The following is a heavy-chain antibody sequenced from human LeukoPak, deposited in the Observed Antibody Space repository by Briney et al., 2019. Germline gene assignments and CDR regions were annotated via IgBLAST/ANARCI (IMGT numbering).Heavy chain of an antibody. Sequence: GGSLRLSCTSSGFIFGDYAMSRFRQAPGKGLEWVGFIRSKAYGGTKEYAASVKGRFTISRDDSKTIVHLEMNSLQSDDTGVYYCAKGSHGYSSWFDPWGQGTLVTVSS. D-gene: IGHD5-18*01. CDR1: GFIFGDYA. CDR3: AKGSHGYSSWFDP. V-gene: IGHV3-49*03. CDR2: IRSKAYGGTK. J-gene: IGHJ5*02.